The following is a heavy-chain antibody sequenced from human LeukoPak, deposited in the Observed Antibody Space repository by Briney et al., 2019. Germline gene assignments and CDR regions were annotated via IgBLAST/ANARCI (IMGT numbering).Heavy chain of an antibody. CDR3: AREDPQTKVPEGMDV. Sequence: PSETLSLTCTVSGGSISHYYWSWIRQPPEKGLEWIGYIYYSGTTNYNPSLKSRVTISVDTSKNQFSLKLNSVTAADTAVYYCAREDPQTKVPEGMDVWGQGTTVTVSS. J-gene: IGHJ6*02. CDR1: GGSISHYY. D-gene: IGHD4/OR15-4a*01. V-gene: IGHV4-59*01. CDR2: IYYSGTT.